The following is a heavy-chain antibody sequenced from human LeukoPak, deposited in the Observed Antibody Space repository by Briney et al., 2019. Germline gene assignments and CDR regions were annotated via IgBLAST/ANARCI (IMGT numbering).Heavy chain of an antibody. CDR1: GFTFSDYY. V-gene: IGHV3-11*06. J-gene: IGHJ5*02. CDR3: ARAGNWFDP. CDR2: ISTSFYT. Sequence: PGGSLRLSCAASGFTFSDYYMSWIRQAPGKGLEWVSYISTSFYTNYADSVKGRFTISRDNAKNSLYLQMNSLRAEDTAMYYCARAGNWFDPWGQGTLVTVSS. D-gene: IGHD7-27*01.